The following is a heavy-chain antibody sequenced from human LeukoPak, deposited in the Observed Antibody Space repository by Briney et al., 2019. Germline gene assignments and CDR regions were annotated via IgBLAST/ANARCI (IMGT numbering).Heavy chain of an antibody. CDR3: AREGTYGWYNWFDP. Sequence: SETLSLTCTVSGGSISSYYWSWIRQPPGKGLEWIGYIYRTGSTNYNPSLKSRVTITPDTSKNQFSLRLTSVTAADTAVYYCAREGTYGWYNWFDPWGQGTLVTVSS. J-gene: IGHJ5*02. CDR2: IYRTGST. V-gene: IGHV4-59*01. CDR1: GGSISSYY. D-gene: IGHD6-19*01.